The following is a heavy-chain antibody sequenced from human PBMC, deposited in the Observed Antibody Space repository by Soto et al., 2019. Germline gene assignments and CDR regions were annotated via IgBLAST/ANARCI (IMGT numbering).Heavy chain of an antibody. Sequence: GGSLRLSCAASGFTFSSYSMNWVRQAPGKGLEWVSYISSSSSTIYYADSVEGRFTISRDNAKNSLYLQMNSLRAEDTAVYYCARDLKQAAYDFWSGYLGAGAYYYYYMDVWGKGTTVTVSS. CDR2: ISSSSSTI. CDR3: ARDLKQAAYDFWSGYLGAGAYYYYYMDV. CDR1: GFTFSSYS. V-gene: IGHV3-48*01. D-gene: IGHD3-3*01. J-gene: IGHJ6*03.